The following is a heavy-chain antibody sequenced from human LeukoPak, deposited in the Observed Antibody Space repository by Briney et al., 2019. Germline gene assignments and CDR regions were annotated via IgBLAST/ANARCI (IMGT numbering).Heavy chain of an antibody. Sequence: GGFLRLSCAASGFTFSNSWMSWVRQAPGKGLEWVANIKQDGSEKYYVDSVKGRFTISRDNAKNSLYLQMNRLRAEDTAVYYCARLTGNTGGFDYWGQGTLVTVSS. CDR1: GFTFSNSW. V-gene: IGHV3-7*01. CDR2: IKQDGSEK. D-gene: IGHD1-20*01. CDR3: ARLTGNTGGFDY. J-gene: IGHJ4*02.